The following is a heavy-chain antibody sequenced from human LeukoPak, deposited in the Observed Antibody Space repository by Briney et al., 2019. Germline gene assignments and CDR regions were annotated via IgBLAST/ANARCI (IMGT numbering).Heavy chain of an antibody. V-gene: IGHV3-30*02. CDR1: GFTFSSYG. Sequence: GGSLRLSCAASGFTFSSYGMHWVRRAPGKGLEWVAFIRYDGSNKYYADSVKGRFTISRDNSKNTLYLQMSSLKASDTAMYYCARHAFHDDNSGYYFAYWGQGTLVTVSS. J-gene: IGHJ4*02. D-gene: IGHD3-22*01. CDR2: IRYDGSNK. CDR3: ARHAFHDDNSGYYFAY.